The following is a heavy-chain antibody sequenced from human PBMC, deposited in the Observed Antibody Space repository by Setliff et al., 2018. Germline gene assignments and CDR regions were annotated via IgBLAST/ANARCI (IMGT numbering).Heavy chain of an antibody. J-gene: IGHJ6*03. V-gene: IGHV4-61*09. D-gene: IGHD3-10*01. Sequence: SETLSLTCTVSGGSLSSYNYWSWIRQPAGKGLEWIGQIYTDGSTNYNPSLKSRVTISVDKSKNQFSLKLSSVTAADTAIYYCARHDARGYYYYMDVWGEGTTVTVSS. CDR3: ARHDARGYYYYMDV. CDR1: GGSLSSYNY. CDR2: IYTDGST.